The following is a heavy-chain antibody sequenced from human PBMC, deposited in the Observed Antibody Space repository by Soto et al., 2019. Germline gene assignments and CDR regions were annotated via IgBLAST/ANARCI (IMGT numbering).Heavy chain of an antibody. CDR1: GFTFSSYA. Sequence: PGGSLRLSCAASGFTFSSYAMHWVRQAPGKGLEWVAVISYDGSNKYYADSVKGRFTISRDNSKNTLYLQMNSLRAEDTAVYYCAKDGGEWECIDYWGQGTLVTVSS. J-gene: IGHJ4*02. V-gene: IGHV3-30*04. CDR2: ISYDGSNK. D-gene: IGHD1-26*01. CDR3: AKDGGEWECIDY.